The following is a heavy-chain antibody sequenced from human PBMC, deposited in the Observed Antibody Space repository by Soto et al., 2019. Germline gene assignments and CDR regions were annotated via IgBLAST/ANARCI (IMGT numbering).Heavy chain of an antibody. V-gene: IGHV4-59*01. D-gene: IGHD6-13*01. CDR1: GGSISSYY. J-gene: IGHJ6*02. CDR2: IYYSGST. CDR3: ARERVSYSSSWYEGYYGMDV. Sequence: PSETLSLTCTVSGGSISSYYWSWIRQPPGKGLEWIGYIYYSGSTNYNPSLKSRVTISVDTSKNQFSLKLSSVTAADTAVYYCARERVSYSSSWYEGYYGMDVWGQGTTVTVSS.